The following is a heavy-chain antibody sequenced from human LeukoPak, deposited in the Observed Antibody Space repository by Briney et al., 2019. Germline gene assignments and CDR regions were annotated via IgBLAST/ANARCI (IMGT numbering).Heavy chain of an antibody. CDR1: GFSFTTSA. V-gene: IGHV1-58*01. CDR2: IVVGSGNT. Sequence: SVKVSCKASGFSFTTSAVQWVRQARGQRLEWIGWIVVGSGNTNYAQKFQERVTITRDMSSSTAYLELSSLTSEDTAVYFCAADLPYSNYGPLDFWGQGTLVTVSS. J-gene: IGHJ4*02. D-gene: IGHD4-11*01. CDR3: AADLPYSNYGPLDF.